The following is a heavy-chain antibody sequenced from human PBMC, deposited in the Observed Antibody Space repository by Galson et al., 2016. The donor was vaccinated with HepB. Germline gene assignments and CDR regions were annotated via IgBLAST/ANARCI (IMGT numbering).Heavy chain of an antibody. CDR1: GYTFTSYY. D-gene: IGHD3-22*01. CDR3: ARGRTKSITMIVVVKQTYYFDY. J-gene: IGHJ4*02. V-gene: IGHV1-8*01. CDR2: MNRNGGNT. Sequence: SVKVSCTASGYTFTSYYINWVRQATGQGLEWMGWMNRNGGNTGYAQKFQGRVTMTRNTSISTAYMELNSLRSEDTAVYYCARGRTKSITMIVVVKQTYYFDYWGQGTLVTVSS.